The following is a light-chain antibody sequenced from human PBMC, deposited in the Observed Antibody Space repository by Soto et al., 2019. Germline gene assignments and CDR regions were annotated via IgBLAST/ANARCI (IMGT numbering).Light chain of an antibody. CDR3: QQYESYSPWT. J-gene: IGKJ1*01. CDR2: DAS. V-gene: IGKV1-5*01. Sequence: IELTQTPSSLSASVGDRFTIACRASQSISSWLAWYQQKPGKAPKLLIYDASTLQSGVPSRYSGSGSGTEFTLTISNLQPDDFATYYCQQYESYSPWTFGQGTKVDI. CDR1: QSISSW.